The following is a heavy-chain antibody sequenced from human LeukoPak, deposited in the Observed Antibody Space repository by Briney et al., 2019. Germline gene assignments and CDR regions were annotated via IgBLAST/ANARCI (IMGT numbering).Heavy chain of an antibody. CDR3: ARDDYYDTGAYYSDDAFDI. CDR1: GFTFSSYN. Sequence: GGSLRLSCAASGFTFSSYNFNWVRQAPGKGLEWVSSITSSSSYIFYADSVKGRFTMSRDNAKNSLYLQMNSLGAEDTAVYYCARDDYYDTGAYYSDDAFDIWGQGTMVTVSS. D-gene: IGHD3-22*01. V-gene: IGHV3-21*01. CDR2: ITSSSSYI. J-gene: IGHJ3*02.